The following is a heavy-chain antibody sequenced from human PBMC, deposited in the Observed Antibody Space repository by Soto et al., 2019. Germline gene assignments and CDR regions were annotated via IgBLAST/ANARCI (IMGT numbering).Heavy chain of an antibody. CDR2: IYYSGIT. CDR3: TRGYSSGYLGNWFGP. Sequence: SETLSLTCTVSGDSISSGGYYWGWIRQHPGKGLEWIAYIYYSGITNYNPSLKSRATISRDTSNSQFSLELSSVTAADTAVYYCTRGYSSGYLGNWFGPWGQGTLVT. D-gene: IGHD3-22*01. J-gene: IGHJ5*02. CDR1: GDSISSGGYY. V-gene: IGHV4-31*03.